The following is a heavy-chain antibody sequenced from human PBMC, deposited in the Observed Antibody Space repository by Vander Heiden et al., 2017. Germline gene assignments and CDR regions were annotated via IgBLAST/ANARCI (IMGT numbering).Heavy chain of an antibody. D-gene: IGHD6-13*01. Sequence: QVQLVQSGAEVKKPGSSVRVSCKSSGGTFSTYAINWVRQAPGEEVEWVGGIIPFFGVTNYAQKFQGRVTITADESTATFYMELSSLRSEDTALYFCAKYNSSWYNHYYGMDAWGQGTTITVSS. CDR2: IIPFFGVT. CDR3: AKYNSSWYNHYYGMDA. CDR1: GGTFSTYA. J-gene: IGHJ6*02. V-gene: IGHV1-69*01.